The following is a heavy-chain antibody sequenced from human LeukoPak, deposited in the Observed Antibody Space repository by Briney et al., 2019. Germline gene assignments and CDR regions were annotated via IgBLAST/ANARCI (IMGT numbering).Heavy chain of an antibody. CDR1: GFAFNNYP. V-gene: IGHV3-23*01. D-gene: IGHD1-1*01. J-gene: IGHJ4*02. Sequence: XGSLRLSCVASGFAFNNYPMTWVRQAPGKGLEWVSAINENGGDRKYAASVKGRFTISRDNSKNTLYLQMNSLRVEDTAIYYCGKDWKVDYWGQGTLVTVSS. CDR3: GKDWKVDY. CDR2: INENGGDR.